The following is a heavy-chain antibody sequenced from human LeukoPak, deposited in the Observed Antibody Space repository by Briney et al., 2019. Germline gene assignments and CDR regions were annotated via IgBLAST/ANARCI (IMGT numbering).Heavy chain of an antibody. J-gene: IGHJ4*02. V-gene: IGHV3-23*01. CDR3: AKDPYGTRYFDY. CDR1: GFIFSSYA. Sequence: GGSLRLSCAASGFIFSSYAMSWVRQGPGKGLEWVSAISGSGGSTYYADSVRGRFAISRGNSKNTVYLQMNSLRAEDTAVYYCAKDPYGTRYFDYWGQGTLVTVSS. CDR2: ISGSGGST. D-gene: IGHD2-2*01.